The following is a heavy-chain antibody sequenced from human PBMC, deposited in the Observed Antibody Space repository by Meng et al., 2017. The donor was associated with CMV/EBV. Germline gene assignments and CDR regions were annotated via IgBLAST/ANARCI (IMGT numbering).Heavy chain of an antibody. CDR2: IYYSGST. Sequence: SETLSLTCTVSGGSISSGGYYWSWIRQHPGTGLEWIGYIYYSGSTYYNPSLKSRVTISVDTSKNQFSLKLSSVTAADTAVYYCARDPNPRYCSSTSCLAGFDPWGQGTLVTVSS. J-gene: IGHJ5*02. V-gene: IGHV4-31*03. CDR3: ARDPNPRYCSSTSCLAGFDP. CDR1: GGSISSGGYY. D-gene: IGHD2-2*01.